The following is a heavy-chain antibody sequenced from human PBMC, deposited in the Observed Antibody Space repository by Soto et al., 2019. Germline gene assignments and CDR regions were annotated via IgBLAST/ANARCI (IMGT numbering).Heavy chain of an antibody. Sequence: QVQLVESGGGVVQPGRSLTIFCTASGFTFKHNAMHWIRQAPAKGLEWVADISFDGSTKNYADSVKSRFTISRDNSKNTLSLEMRALKGEDTATYVCAREGIAESGPNFYDFWGQGTLVAVSS. V-gene: IGHV3-30-3*01. CDR3: AREGIAESGPNFYDF. CDR1: GFTFKHNA. CDR2: ISFDGSTK. D-gene: IGHD6-13*01. J-gene: IGHJ4*02.